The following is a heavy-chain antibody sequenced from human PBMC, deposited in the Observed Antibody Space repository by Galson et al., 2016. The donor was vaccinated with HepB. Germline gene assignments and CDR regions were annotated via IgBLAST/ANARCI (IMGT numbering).Heavy chain of an antibody. J-gene: IGHJ1*01. D-gene: IGHD2-21*01. Sequence: SETLSLTCAVHGRPFSDFYWIWIRQPPGKGLEWIGEIIHTGRTIYHPSPKSRVTLSRDISTSQFPLTLTSVTAEDTAVYFCARGPFCGTECDSRAESFQQWGQGTLVTVSS. CDR2: IIHTGRT. CDR3: ARGPFCGTECDSRAESFQQ. V-gene: IGHV4-34*01. CDR1: GRPFSDFY.